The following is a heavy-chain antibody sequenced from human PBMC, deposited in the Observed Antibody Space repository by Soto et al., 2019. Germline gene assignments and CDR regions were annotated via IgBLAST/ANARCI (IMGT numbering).Heavy chain of an antibody. CDR1: GDSVSSIIVA. V-gene: IGHV6-1*01. Sequence: PSQTLSLTCVISGDSVSSIIVAWNWVRQSPSRGRGWLGRTYYRSRWYSDFAVSVRGRIVINADTSKNQFSLQLNSVTPEDTAVYFCARSQEDSDYYYYGLDFWGQGTTVTVSS. D-gene: IGHD2-15*01. CDR2: TYYRSRWYS. J-gene: IGHJ6*02. CDR3: ARSQEDSDYYYYGLDF.